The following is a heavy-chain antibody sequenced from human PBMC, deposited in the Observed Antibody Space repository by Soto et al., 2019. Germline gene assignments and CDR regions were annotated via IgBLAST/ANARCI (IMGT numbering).Heavy chain of an antibody. CDR3: ARDRYSGYDPFYYYYGMDV. D-gene: IGHD5-12*01. CDR2: VSTSGSTI. CDR1: GFTCSSYE. Sequence: EVQLVESGGGLVQPGGSLRLSCAASGFTCSSYEMNWVRQAPGKGLEWVSYVSTSGSTIYYADSVKGRFTISRDNAKNSLYLQMNSLRAEDTAVYYCARDRYSGYDPFYYYYGMDVWGQGTTVTVSS. J-gene: IGHJ6*02. V-gene: IGHV3-48*03.